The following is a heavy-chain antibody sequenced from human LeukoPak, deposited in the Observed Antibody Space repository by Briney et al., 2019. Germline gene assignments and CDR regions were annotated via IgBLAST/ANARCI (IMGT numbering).Heavy chain of an antibody. V-gene: IGHV3-30*14. CDR2: ISYDGNNK. CDR3: ARVSVVRGVSDAFDI. J-gene: IGHJ3*02. CDR1: GFTFSSYA. Sequence: GGSLRLSCAASGFTFSSYAMYWVRQAPGKGLEWVALISYDGNNKYYSDSVKGRFTISRDNSKNTVHLQMDSLRAEDTALYHCARVSVVRGVSDAFDIWGQGTMVTVSS. D-gene: IGHD3-10*01.